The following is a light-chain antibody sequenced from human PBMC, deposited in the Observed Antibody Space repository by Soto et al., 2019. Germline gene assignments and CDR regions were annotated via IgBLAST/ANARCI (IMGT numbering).Light chain of an antibody. V-gene: IGKV3-20*01. CDR2: GAS. CDR3: QQYGSAPPYT. CDR1: QSVSSSY. Sequence: EIVLTQSPGTLSLSPGERATLSCRARQSVSSSYLAWYQQKPGQAPRLLIYGASSRATGIPERFSGSRSGTDVTLTISRLEPEDFAVYYCQQYGSAPPYTFGQGTKLEIK. J-gene: IGKJ2*01.